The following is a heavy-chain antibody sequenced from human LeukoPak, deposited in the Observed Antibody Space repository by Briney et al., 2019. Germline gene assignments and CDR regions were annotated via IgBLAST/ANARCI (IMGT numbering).Heavy chain of an antibody. D-gene: IGHD3-3*01. CDR3: ARSIVGVVTLGLFDY. CDR2: IYYSGST. J-gene: IGHJ4*02. Sequence: SETLSLTCTVSGGSISSYYWSWIRQPAGKGLEWIGYIYYSGSTYYNPSLKSRVTISVDTSKNQFSLKLSSVTAADTAVYYCARSIVGVVTLGLFDYWGQGTLVTVSS. CDR1: GGSISSYY. V-gene: IGHV4-59*06.